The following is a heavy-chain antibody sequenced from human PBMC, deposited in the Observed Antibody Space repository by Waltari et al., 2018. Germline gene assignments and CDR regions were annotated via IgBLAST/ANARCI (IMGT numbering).Heavy chain of an antibody. CDR1: GYTFTSYY. V-gene: IGHV1-46*01. CDR2: INPSGGST. Sequence: QVQLVQSGAEVKKPGASVKVSCKASGYTFTSYYMHWVRQAPGQGLEWMGRINPSGGSTSYAQKFQGRVTMTRDTSTSTVYMELSSLRSEDTAVYYCARDASITGTTGVHYYGMDVWGQGTTVTVSS. CDR3: ARDASITGTTGVHYYGMDV. J-gene: IGHJ6*02. D-gene: IGHD1-20*01.